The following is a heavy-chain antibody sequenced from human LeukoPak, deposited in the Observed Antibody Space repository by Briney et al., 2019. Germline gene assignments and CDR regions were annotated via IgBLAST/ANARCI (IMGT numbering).Heavy chain of an antibody. D-gene: IGHD2-2*02. V-gene: IGHV4-30-4*01. CDR1: GGSISSGDYY. J-gene: IGHJ5*02. Sequence: RPSETLSLTCTVSGGSISSGDYYWSWIRQPPGKGLEWIGYIYYSGSTYYNPSLKSRVTISVDTSKNQFSLKLSSVTAADTAVYYCARGWVVVVPAAIPWRGPNWFDPWGQGTLVTVSS. CDR2: IYYSGST. CDR3: ARGWVVVVPAAIPWRGPNWFDP.